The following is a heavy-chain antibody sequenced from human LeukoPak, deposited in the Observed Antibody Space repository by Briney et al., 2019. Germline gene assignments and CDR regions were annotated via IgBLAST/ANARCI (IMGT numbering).Heavy chain of an antibody. V-gene: IGHV4-39*07. CDR2: IYYSGST. CDR1: GGSISSSSYY. Sequence: SETLSLTCTVSGGSISSSSYYWGWIRQPPGKGLEWIGSIYYSGSTYYNPSLKSRVTISVDTSKNQFSLKLSSVTAADTAVYYCARNPRYYDSSGYYYGLFDYWGQGTLVTVSS. J-gene: IGHJ4*02. D-gene: IGHD3-22*01. CDR3: ARNPRYYDSSGYYYGLFDY.